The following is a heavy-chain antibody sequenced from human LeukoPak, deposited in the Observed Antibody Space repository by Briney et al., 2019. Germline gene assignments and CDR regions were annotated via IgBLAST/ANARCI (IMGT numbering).Heavy chain of an antibody. J-gene: IGHJ6*02. CDR1: GFTFSSYG. D-gene: IGHD2-15*01. CDR3: ANEYCSGGSCGYYGMDV. CDR2: ISYDVSNK. V-gene: IGHV3-30*18. Sequence: PGGSLRLSCAASGFTFSSYGMHWVRQAPGKGLEWVAVISYDVSNKYYADSVKGRFTISRDNSKNTLYLQMNSLRAEDTAVYYCANEYCSGGSCGYYGMDVWGQGTTVTVSS.